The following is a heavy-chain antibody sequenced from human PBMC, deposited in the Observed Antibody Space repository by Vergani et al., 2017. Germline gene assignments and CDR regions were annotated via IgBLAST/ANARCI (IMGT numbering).Heavy chain of an antibody. CDR3: ARDKGGVHPAYYYYMDV. V-gene: IGHV1-69*01. CDR2: IIPIFGTA. CDR1: GGTFSSYA. D-gene: IGHD3-16*01. Sequence: QVQLVQSGAEGKKPGSSVKVSCKASGGTFSSYAISWVRQAPGQGLEWVGGIIPIFGTANYAKKFKGRVTITADESTSTAYMELSRLRSEDTAVYYCARDKGGVHPAYYYYMDVWGRGTTVTVSS. J-gene: IGHJ6*03.